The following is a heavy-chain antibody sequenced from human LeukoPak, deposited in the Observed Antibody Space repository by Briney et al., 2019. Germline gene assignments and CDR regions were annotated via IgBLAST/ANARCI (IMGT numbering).Heavy chain of an antibody. CDR3: AKDGSGYPELWGFDY. CDR1: GYTFTGYY. V-gene: IGHV1-2*02. Sequence: ASVKVSCKASGYTFTGYYMHWVTQAPGQGRECMGWINPNSGGTHYAQKFQGRVTMTRDTSPSPPYMGLSRLRSDAAAVYYCAKDGSGYPELWGFDYWGQGTLVTVSS. D-gene: IGHD5-18*01. J-gene: IGHJ4*02. CDR2: INPNSGGT.